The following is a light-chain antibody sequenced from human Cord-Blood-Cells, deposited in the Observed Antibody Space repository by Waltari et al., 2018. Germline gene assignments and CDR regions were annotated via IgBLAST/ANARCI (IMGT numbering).Light chain of an antibody. CDR2: QDS. Sequence: SYELTQPPSVSVSPGQTASITCSGDKLGDKDACWYQQKPGQYPVLVIYQDSKRASGLPARFAGSNAGNTSPLTISGTHAMDEADYYCQAWDSGTAWVFGGGTKLTVL. J-gene: IGLJ2*01. CDR1: KLGDKD. V-gene: IGLV3-1*01. CDR3: QAWDSGTAWV.